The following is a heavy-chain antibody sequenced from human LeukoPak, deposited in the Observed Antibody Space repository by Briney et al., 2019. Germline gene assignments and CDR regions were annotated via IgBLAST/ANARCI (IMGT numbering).Heavy chain of an antibody. CDR3: SAEAGYSSDYYLWDY. V-gene: IGHV3-23*01. CDR1: GFTFSSYA. CDR2: ISGSGGST. Sequence: GGSLRLSCAASGFTFSSYAMSWVRQAPGKGLEWVSAISGSGGSTYYADSVKGRFTISRDNSKNTLYLQMNSLRAEDTAVYYCSAEAGYSSDYYLWDYWGQGTLVTVSS. J-gene: IGHJ4*02. D-gene: IGHD3-22*01.